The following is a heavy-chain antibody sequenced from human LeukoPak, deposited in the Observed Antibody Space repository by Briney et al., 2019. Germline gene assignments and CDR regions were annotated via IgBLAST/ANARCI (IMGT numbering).Heavy chain of an antibody. CDR2: ISGSGGST. CDR1: GFTFSSYA. Sequence: GGSLRLSCAASGFTFSSYAMSWVRQAPGNGLEWVSAISGSGGSTYYADSVKGRFTISRDNSKNTLYLQMNSLRAEDTAVYYCAKDPLMRYSSGWYCYFDYWGQGTLVTVSS. V-gene: IGHV3-23*01. J-gene: IGHJ4*02. D-gene: IGHD6-19*01. CDR3: AKDPLMRYSSGWYCYFDY.